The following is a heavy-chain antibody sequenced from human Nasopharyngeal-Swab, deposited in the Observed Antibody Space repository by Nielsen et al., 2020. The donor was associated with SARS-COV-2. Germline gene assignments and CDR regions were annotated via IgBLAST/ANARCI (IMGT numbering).Heavy chain of an antibody. J-gene: IGHJ4*02. Sequence: SVTLSLTCTVFGDSISSTSYYWVWLGQTRGMGLVWIGSVYSSGSHYYNPFLKSRVTLSADTAKNQFSLMLTSVGATDTAVYYCERHPRRKLYPYWPLYYFDYWGQGTLVT. CDR3: ERHPRRKLYPYWPLYYFDY. CDR2: VYSSGSH. D-gene: IGHD2-8*01. V-gene: IGHV4-39*01. CDR1: GDSISSTSYY.